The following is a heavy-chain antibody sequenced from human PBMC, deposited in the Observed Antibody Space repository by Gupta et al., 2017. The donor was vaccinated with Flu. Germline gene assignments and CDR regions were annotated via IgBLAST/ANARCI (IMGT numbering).Heavy chain of an antibody. CDR2: ISAGSST. V-gene: IGHV3-23*01. CDR3: AKGDGTYYPRSNFDY. D-gene: IGHD3-22*01. Sequence: EVQLLESGGGLVQPGVSLRLSCAASGFTFNTYAMTWVRQAPGKGLEWVATISAGSSTFYADSVSGRFTVSRDNSKNTVYLQMNSLRAEDTALYYCAKGDGTYYPRSNFDYWGQGTLVAVS. J-gene: IGHJ4*02. CDR1: GFTFNTYA.